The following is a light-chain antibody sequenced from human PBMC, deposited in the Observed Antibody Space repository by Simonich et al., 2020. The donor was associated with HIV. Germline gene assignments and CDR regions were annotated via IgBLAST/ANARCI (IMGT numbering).Light chain of an antibody. CDR1: QGISNS. CDR3: QQYYSNFLT. V-gene: IGKV1-NL1*01. J-gene: IGKJ4*01. Sequence: DIQMTQSPSSLSASVGDRVTITCRARQGISNSLACYQHKPGKAPKLLLYAASRLESGVPSRFSGSGSGTDYTLTIRSLQPEDFATYYCQQYYSNFLTFGGGTKVEIK. CDR2: AAS.